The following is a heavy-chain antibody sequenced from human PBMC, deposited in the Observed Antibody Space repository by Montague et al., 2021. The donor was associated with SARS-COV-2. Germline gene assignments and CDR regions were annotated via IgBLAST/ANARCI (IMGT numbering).Heavy chain of an antibody. CDR2: IYWXXXN. V-gene: IGHV2-5*08. CDR1: GFSLSTSGMC. J-gene: IGHJ2*01. D-gene: IGHD4-17*01. Sequence: PALVKPTQPLTLTCTFSGFSLSTSGMCVSWIRQPPVKALEWLALIYWXXXNRYRPSLKRRLTITKDTSKHQVVLTVTNMDPVDTATYYCAHRRTTVTSPYFDLWGRGTLVTVSS. CDR3: AHRRTTVTSPYFDL.